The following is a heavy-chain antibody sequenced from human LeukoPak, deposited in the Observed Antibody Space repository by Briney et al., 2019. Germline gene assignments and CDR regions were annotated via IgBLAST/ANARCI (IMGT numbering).Heavy chain of an antibody. V-gene: IGHV3-23*01. Sequence: PGGSLRLSCAASGFTFSSYAMSWVRQAPGKGLEWVSSISGSSTRTYYADSVKGRFTISRDNSKNTLYLQMNSLRAEDTAVYYCAKERSISWYRYIFQHWGQGTLVTVSS. CDR1: GFTFSSYA. D-gene: IGHD6-13*01. J-gene: IGHJ1*01. CDR3: AKERSISWYRYIFQH. CDR2: ISGSSTRT.